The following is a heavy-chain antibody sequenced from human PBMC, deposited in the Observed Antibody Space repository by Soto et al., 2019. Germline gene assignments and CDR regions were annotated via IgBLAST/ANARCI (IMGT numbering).Heavy chain of an antibody. CDR1: GYTFTGYY. D-gene: IGHD5-18*01. CDR2: INPNSGGT. J-gene: IGHJ4*02. V-gene: IGHV1-2*04. CDR3: ARIGYSYGLDY. Sequence: ASVEVSCTASGYTFTGYYIHWVRQAPGQGLEWMGWINPNSGGTNYAQKFQGWVTMTRDTSISTAYMELSRLRSDDTAVYYCARIGYSYGLDYWGQGTLVTVSS.